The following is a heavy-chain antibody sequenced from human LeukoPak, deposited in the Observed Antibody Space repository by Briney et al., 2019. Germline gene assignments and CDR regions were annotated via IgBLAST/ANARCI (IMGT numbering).Heavy chain of an antibody. Sequence: GGSLRLSCAPSGFTFSSYAMSWVRQAPGKGLEWLSDNSDSGGSPYYADSVKGWFTISRDNTKNTLYLQMNSLRAEDTAVYYCAKDGRVVAAIQFDYWGQGTLVTVSS. CDR1: GFTFSSYA. V-gene: IGHV3-23*01. D-gene: IGHD2-15*01. J-gene: IGHJ4*02. CDR3: AKDGRVVAAIQFDY. CDR2: NSDSGGSP.